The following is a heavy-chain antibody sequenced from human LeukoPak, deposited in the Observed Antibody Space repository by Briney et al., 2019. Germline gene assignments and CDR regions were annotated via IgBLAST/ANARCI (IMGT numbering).Heavy chain of an antibody. V-gene: IGHV3-64*01. CDR3: ARDVGSY. D-gene: IGHD2-15*01. CDR1: GFTFSSYA. CDR2: ISTTGGTT. J-gene: IGHJ4*02. Sequence: GASLRLSCAASGFTFSSYAMHWVRQAPGKGLEYVSAISTTGGTTYYANSVRGRFTISRDNSKNTLYLQMGSLRAEDTAVYYCARDVGSYWGQGTLVTVSS.